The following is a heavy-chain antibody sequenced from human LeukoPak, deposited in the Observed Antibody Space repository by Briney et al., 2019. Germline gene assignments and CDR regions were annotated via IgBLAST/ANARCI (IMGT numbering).Heavy chain of an antibody. J-gene: IGHJ6*02. Sequence: ASVKVSCKTSGGTFSSYAISWVRQAPGQGLEWMGRIIPILGIANYAQKFQGRVTITADKSTSTAYMELSSLRSEDTAVYYCARDRYSSSFSHDKTYGMDVWGQGTTVTVSS. CDR3: ARDRYSSSFSHDKTYGMDV. D-gene: IGHD6-6*01. CDR2: IIPILGIA. V-gene: IGHV1-69*04. CDR1: GGTFSSYA.